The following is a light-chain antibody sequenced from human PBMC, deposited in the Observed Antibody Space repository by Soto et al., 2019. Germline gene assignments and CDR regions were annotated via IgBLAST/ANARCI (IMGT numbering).Light chain of an antibody. CDR2: KTS. V-gene: IGKV1-5*03. J-gene: IGKJ1*01. CDR1: QSLTRW. Sequence: DIHMTQSPSTLSASVGDRVTITCRASQSLTRWLAWYQQKPGKAPNLLIYKTSSLESGVPSRFSGSGSGTEFTLTISSLQPDDFATYYFQLCTDYSWTLGKGTKVEVK. CDR3: QLCTDYSWT.